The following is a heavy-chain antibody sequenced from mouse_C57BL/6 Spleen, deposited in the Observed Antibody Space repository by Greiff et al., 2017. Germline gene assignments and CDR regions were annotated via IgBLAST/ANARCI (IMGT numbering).Heavy chain of an antibody. CDR3: ARPIYYDYDFDY. D-gene: IGHD2-4*01. CDR2: INPNNGGT. J-gene: IGHJ2*01. V-gene: IGHV1-26*01. CDR1: GYTFTDYY. Sequence: VQLQQSGPELVKPGASVKISCKASGYTFTDYYMNWVQQSHGKSLEWIGDINPNNGGTSYNQKFKGKATLTVDKSSSTAYLELRSLTSEDSAVYYCARPIYYDYDFDYWGQGTTLTVSS.